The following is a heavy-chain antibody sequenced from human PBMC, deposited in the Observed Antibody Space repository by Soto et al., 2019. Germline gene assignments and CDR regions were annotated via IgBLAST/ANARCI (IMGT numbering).Heavy chain of an antibody. Sequence: GGSLRLSCAASGFTFSNAWMSWVRQAPGKGLEWVGRIKSKTDGGTTDYAAPVKGRFTISRDDSKNTLYLQMNSLKTEDTAVYYCTTATRRGDAFDIWGQGTMVTVSS. CDR1: GFTFSNAW. CDR2: IKSKTDGGTT. J-gene: IGHJ3*02. V-gene: IGHV3-15*01. CDR3: TTATRRGDAFDI. D-gene: IGHD3-10*01.